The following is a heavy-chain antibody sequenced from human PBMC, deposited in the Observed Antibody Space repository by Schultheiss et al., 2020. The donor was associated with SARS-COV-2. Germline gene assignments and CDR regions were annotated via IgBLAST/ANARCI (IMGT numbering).Heavy chain of an antibody. J-gene: IGHJ4*02. V-gene: IGHV3-23*01. Sequence: GGSLRLSCAASGFTFSSYAMSWVRQAPGKGLEWVSAISGSGGSTYYADSVKGRFTISRDNAKNSLYLQMNSLRAEDTAVYYCARVWGVINVWGQGTLVTVSS. D-gene: IGHD3-10*01. CDR1: GFTFSSYA. CDR3: ARVWGVINV. CDR2: ISGSGGST.